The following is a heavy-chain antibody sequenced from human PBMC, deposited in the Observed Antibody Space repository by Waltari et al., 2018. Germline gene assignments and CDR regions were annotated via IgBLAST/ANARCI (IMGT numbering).Heavy chain of an antibody. D-gene: IGHD2-15*01. CDR3: ARDRWYFDS. CDR2: IKSKAYGATT. V-gene: IGHV3-49*04. J-gene: IGHJ4*02. Sequence: EVQLVESGGGLVQPGRSLTLSCTASGFIFRVHAVSWVRQAPGKGLEWVGFIKSKAYGATTENAASVKGRFIISRDDSKSIAYLQMDSLKTEDTAVYYCARDRWYFDSWGQGTLVTVSS. CDR1: GFIFRVHA.